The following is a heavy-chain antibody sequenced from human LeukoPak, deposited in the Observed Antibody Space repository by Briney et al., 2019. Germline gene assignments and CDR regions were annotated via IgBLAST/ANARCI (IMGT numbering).Heavy chain of an antibody. D-gene: IGHD4-17*01. J-gene: IGHJ4*02. CDR2: FFYSGST. Sequence: SETLSLTCTVSSGSISSSNYYWGWIRQPPGNGLEWIVRFFYSGSTYYNPSLESRVTISIDTSKNQFSLKVSSVTAADTAVYYCARHGGYDYGDRSRVDYFDYWGQGTLVTVSS. CDR3: ARHGGYDYGDRSRVDYFDY. V-gene: IGHV4-39*01. CDR1: SGSISSSNYY.